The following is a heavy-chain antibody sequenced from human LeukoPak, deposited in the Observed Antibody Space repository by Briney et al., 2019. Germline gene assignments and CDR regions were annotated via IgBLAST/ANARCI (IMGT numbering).Heavy chain of an antibody. CDR1: GFTFSSYA. Sequence: GGSLRLSCAASGFTFSSYAMSWVRQAPGKGLEWVSAISGSGGSTYYADSVKGRFTISRDNSKNTLYLQMNSLRAEDTAVYYCAKDIPGYSSGWYVSLPGYWGQGALVTVSS. CDR2: ISGSGGST. CDR3: AKDIPGYSSGWYVSLPGY. V-gene: IGHV3-23*01. D-gene: IGHD6-19*01. J-gene: IGHJ4*02.